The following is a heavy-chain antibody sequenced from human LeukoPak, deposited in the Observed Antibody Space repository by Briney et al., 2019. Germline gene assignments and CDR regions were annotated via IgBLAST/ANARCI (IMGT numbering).Heavy chain of an antibody. J-gene: IGHJ4*02. CDR3: ARVGTTYYYAY. Sequence: SETLSLTCSVYGGSFSGYYWGWIRQPPGKGLEWIGEINHSGSTNYNPSLKSRVTISVDTSKNQFSLKLSSVTAADTAVYYCARVGTTYYYAYWGRGTLVTVSS. CDR1: GGSFSGYY. V-gene: IGHV4-34*01. D-gene: IGHD4-17*01. CDR2: INHSGST.